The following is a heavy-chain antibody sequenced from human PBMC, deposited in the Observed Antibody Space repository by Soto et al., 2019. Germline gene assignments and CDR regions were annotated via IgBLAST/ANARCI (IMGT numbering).Heavy chain of an antibody. CDR1: GGSISSYY. V-gene: IGHV4-59*08. J-gene: IGHJ6*03. Sequence: QVQLQESGPGLVKPSETLSLTCTVSGGSISSYYWSWIRQPPGKGLEWIGYIYYSGSTNYNPSLKSRVTISVDTSKNQFSLNLSSVTAADTAVYYCATLYYYGSGSYSYYYMDVWGKGTTVTVSS. CDR3: ATLYYYGSGSYSYYYMDV. CDR2: IYYSGST. D-gene: IGHD3-10*01.